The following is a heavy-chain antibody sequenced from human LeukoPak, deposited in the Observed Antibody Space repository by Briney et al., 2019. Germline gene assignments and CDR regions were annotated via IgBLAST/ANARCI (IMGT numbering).Heavy chain of an antibody. D-gene: IGHD3-22*01. CDR1: GGSISSSGYY. Sequence: PSETLSLTCTVSGGSISSSGYYWDWIRQPPGKGLEWIGSVYYSGNTYYKSSLESRVTISVDTSNNRFSLKLNSVTAADTGTYYCARTSGRGSVDPGTSGYVDSWDQGSLVTVSS. V-gene: IGHV4-39*01. CDR2: VYYSGNT. J-gene: IGHJ4*02. CDR3: ARTSGRGSVDPGTSGYVDS.